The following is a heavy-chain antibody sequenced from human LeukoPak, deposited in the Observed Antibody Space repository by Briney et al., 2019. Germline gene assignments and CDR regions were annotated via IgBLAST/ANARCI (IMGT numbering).Heavy chain of an antibody. CDR1: GFSFRGYT. Sequence: GGSLRLSCAASGFSFRGYTLHWVRQIPGKGLEWVSLISWNGITTYYGDSVKGRFTISRDNAKNSLYLQMNSLRAEDTAVYYCAELGITMIGGVWGKGTTVTISS. CDR2: ISWNGITT. CDR3: AELGITMIGGV. J-gene: IGHJ6*04. V-gene: IGHV3-43*01. D-gene: IGHD3-10*02.